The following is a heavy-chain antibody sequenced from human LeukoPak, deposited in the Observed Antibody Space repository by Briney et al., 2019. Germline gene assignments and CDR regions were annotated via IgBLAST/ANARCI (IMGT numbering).Heavy chain of an antibody. V-gene: IGHV3-23*01. CDR2: ISGSGGGT. CDR1: GFTFSSYA. CDR3: AKDSDVVVISSVDS. J-gene: IGHJ4*02. D-gene: IGHD3-22*01. Sequence: PGGSLRLSCAASGFTFSSYAMSWVRQAPGKGLEWVSAISGSGGGTYYADSVKGRFTTSRDNSKNTLYLQMNSLRAEDTAVYYCAKDSDVVVISSVDSWGQGTLVTVSS.